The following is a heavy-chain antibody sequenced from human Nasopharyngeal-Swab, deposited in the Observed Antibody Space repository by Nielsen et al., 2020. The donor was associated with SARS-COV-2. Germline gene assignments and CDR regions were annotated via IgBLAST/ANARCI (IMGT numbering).Heavy chain of an antibody. Sequence: WVRQAPGQRLEWMGWINAGNGNTRYSQKFQGRVTITRDTSASTVYMELSSLTSEDTAVYYCAKVAQPDGWFDPWGQGTLVTVSS. J-gene: IGHJ5*02. CDR2: INAGNGNT. CDR3: AKVAQPDGWFDP. D-gene: IGHD1-1*01. V-gene: IGHV1-3*01.